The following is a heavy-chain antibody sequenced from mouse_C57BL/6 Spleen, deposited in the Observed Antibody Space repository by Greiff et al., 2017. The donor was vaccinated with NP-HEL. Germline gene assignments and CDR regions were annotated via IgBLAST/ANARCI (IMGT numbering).Heavy chain of an antibody. CDR3: AIYDYDDGYYYAMDY. D-gene: IGHD2-4*01. CDR1: GYTFTDYY. V-gene: IGHV1-26*01. J-gene: IGHJ4*01. CDR2: INPNNGGT. Sequence: EVKLQQSGPELVKPGASVKISCKASGYTFTDYYMNWVKQSHGKSLEWIGDINPNNGGTSYNQKFKGKATLTVDKSSSTAYMELRSLTSEDSAVYYCAIYDYDDGYYYAMDYWGQGTSVTVSS.